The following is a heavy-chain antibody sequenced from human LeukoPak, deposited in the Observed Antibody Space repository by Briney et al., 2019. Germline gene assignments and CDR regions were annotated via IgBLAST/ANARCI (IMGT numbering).Heavy chain of an antibody. CDR3: ARQGYSSSWYYYFYMDV. J-gene: IGHJ6*03. CDR2: INHSGST. D-gene: IGHD6-13*01. Sequence: SETLSPTCAVYGGSFSGYYWSWIRQPPGKGLEWIGEINHSGSTNYNPSHKSRVTISVDTSKNQFSLKLSSVTAAATAVYYCARQGYSSSWYYYFYMDVWGKGTTVTVSS. V-gene: IGHV4-34*01. CDR1: GGSFSGYY.